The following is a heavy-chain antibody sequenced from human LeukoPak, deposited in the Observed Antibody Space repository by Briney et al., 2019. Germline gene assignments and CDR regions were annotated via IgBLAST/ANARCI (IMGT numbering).Heavy chain of an antibody. J-gene: IGHJ4*02. CDR2: IFYSGST. CDR1: VGFIRSSCYY. CDR3: ARDWRPSCVLPPLGFDA. V-gene: IGHV4-39*07. Sequence: PSETLSLTCIVCVGFIRSSCYYWGWIRDPPGKGLEWIGNIFYSGSTYYNPSLKSRVTLSVDTSKNQFSLEVISVTAAATAVYYCARDWRPSCVLPPLGFDAWGQVTLVSV. D-gene: IGHD2-8*02.